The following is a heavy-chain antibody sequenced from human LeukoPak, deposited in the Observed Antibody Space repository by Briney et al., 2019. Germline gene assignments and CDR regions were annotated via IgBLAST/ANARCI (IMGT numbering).Heavy chain of an antibody. CDR2: ISYDGGTK. D-gene: IGHD6-19*01. CDR1: GFTISSNA. CDR3: ARDGALAGTWLKS. V-gene: IGHV3-30-3*01. Sequence: PGGSLRLTCAASGFTISSNAMHWVRQAPGKGLERVALISYDGGTKSYAASVKGRFTISRDISENTLYLQMNSLRAEDTAVYYCARDGALAGTWLKSWGQGTPVTVSS. J-gene: IGHJ5*02.